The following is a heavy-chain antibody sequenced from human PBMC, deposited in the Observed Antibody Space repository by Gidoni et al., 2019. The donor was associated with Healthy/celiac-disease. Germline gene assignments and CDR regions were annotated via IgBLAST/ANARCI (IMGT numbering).Heavy chain of an antibody. D-gene: IGHD5-18*01. CDR1: GDTFNNYA. Sequence: QVQLVQSGAEVKKPGSSVKVSCKASGDTFNNYAISWVRQAPGQGLEWMGGIIPVFGTANYAQEFQGRVTITADESTSTAYMELSSLRSEDTAVYYCARDWPPYRDGFFYYFDYWGQGTLVTVSS. CDR3: ARDWPPYRDGFFYYFDY. CDR2: IIPVFGTA. J-gene: IGHJ4*02. V-gene: IGHV1-69*01.